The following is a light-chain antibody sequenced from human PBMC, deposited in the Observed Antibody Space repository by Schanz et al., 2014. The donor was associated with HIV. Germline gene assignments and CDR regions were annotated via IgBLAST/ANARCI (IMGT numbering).Light chain of an antibody. Sequence: EIVMTQSPATLSVSLGERAALSCWASQDIGNNLAWYQHKPGQAPRLLIYGASTRATGVPARFSGSWSETEFTLSISSLQSEDFAVYYCQQSDNWPYTFGQGTKLEIK. CDR1: QDIGNN. CDR3: QQSDNWPYT. V-gene: IGKV3-15*01. CDR2: GAS. J-gene: IGKJ2*01.